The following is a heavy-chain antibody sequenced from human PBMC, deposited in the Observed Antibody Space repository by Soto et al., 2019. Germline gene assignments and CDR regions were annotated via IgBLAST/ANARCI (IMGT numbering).Heavy chain of an antibody. J-gene: IGHJ4*01. CDR1: GFDFSDYY. CDR2: ISSNSNNT. V-gene: IGHV3-11*06. CDR3: AREFYRDSLIHFDY. Sequence: PGGSLRLSCAASGFDFSDYYMGWIRQAPGKGLEWLSYISSNSNNTNYADSVKGRFTISRDNAKNSLFLQMNSLRDEDTAVYYCAREFYRDSLIHFDYWGRGTLVTVSS. D-gene: IGHD4-17*01.